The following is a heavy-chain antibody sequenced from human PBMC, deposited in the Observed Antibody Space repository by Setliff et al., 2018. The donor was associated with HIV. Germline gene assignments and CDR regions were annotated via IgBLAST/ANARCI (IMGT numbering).Heavy chain of an antibody. CDR3: ARAYPWGYVDYYYMDV. CDR2: ISGYNGNT. CDR1: GYTFTSYG. J-gene: IGHJ6*03. Sequence: ASVKVSCKASGYTFTSYGITWVRQAPGQGLEWMGWISGYNGNTDYAQNLQGRVTMTTDTSTSTAYMALRGLRSDDTAVYYCARAYPWGYVDYYYMDVWGKGTTVTVSS. D-gene: IGHD3-16*01. V-gene: IGHV1-18*01.